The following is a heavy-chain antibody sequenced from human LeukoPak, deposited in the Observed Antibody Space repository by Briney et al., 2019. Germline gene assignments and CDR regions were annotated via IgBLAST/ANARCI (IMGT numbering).Heavy chain of an antibody. J-gene: IGHJ4*02. CDR2: ISYDGSNK. D-gene: IGHD3-22*01. CDR3: ARAPIFWYDSSGYYWDY. Sequence: GGSLRLSCAASGFTFSSYAMHWVRQAPGKGLEWVAVISYDGSNKYYADSVKGRFTISRDNSKNTLYLQMNSLRAEDTAVYYCARAPIFWYDSSGYYWDYWGQGTLVAVSS. V-gene: IGHV3-30-3*01. CDR1: GFTFSSYA.